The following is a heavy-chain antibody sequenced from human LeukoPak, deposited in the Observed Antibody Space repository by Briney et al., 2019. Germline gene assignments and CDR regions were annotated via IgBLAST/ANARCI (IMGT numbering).Heavy chain of an antibody. Sequence: GASVKVSCKASGYTFTGYYMNWVRQAPGQGLEWMGWINPNTGDTQYSQKFRGRVAVTSDTSISTAYMELSGLTSDDTAVYYCASTNYLHFWGQGTLATVSS. CDR1: GYTFTGYY. CDR3: ASTNYLHF. CDR2: INPNTGDT. D-gene: IGHD2-8*01. V-gene: IGHV1-2*02. J-gene: IGHJ4*02.